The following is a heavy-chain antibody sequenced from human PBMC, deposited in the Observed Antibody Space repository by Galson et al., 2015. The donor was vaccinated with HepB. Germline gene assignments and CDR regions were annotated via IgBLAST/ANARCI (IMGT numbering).Heavy chain of an antibody. D-gene: IGHD5-12*01. CDR1: GFTFSSYA. J-gene: IGHJ4*02. CDR3: VRGGIVLATSGDY. V-gene: IGHV3-23*01. Sequence: SLRLSCAASGFTFSSYAMSWVRQAPGKGLEWVSAISGSGGSTYYADSVKGRFTISRDNSKNTLYLQMNSLRAEDTAIYYCVRGGIVLATSGDYWGQGMLVTVSS. CDR2: ISGSGGST.